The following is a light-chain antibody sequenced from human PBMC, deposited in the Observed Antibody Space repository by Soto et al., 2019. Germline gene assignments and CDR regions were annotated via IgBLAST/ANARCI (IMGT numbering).Light chain of an antibody. J-gene: IGKJ3*01. Sequence: DIQLTQSPSFLSASVGDRVTITCRASQGISSYLAWYQQKPGKAPKLLIYAASTLQTWVPSRFSGSGSGTEFTLTISSMQPEDFATYYCQQLNSYPLFGPGNTVDIK. V-gene: IGKV1-9*01. CDR1: QGISSY. CDR2: AAS. CDR3: QQLNSYPL.